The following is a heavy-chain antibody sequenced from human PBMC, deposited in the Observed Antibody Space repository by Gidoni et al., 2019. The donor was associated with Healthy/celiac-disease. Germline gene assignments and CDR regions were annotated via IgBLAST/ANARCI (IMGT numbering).Heavy chain of an antibody. CDR2: IRYDGSNK. CDR1: GFTCSSYG. J-gene: IGHJ2*01. V-gene: IGHV3-33*01. Sequence: QVQLVESGGGVVQPGRSLRLSCAASGFTCSSYGMHWVRQAPGKGLEWVAVIRYDGSNKYYADSVKGRFTISRDNSKNTLYLQMNSLRAEDTAVYYCARDRETTARYFDLWGRGTLVTVSS. CDR3: ARDRETTARYFDL. D-gene: IGHD4-17*01.